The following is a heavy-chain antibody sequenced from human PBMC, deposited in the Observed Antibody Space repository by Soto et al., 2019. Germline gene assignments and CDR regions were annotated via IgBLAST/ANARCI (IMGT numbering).Heavy chain of an antibody. V-gene: IGHV3-23*01. CDR2: ILVDGRT. CDR1: GFICSSYD. J-gene: IGHJ3*02. D-gene: IGHD2-8*01. Sequence: GGSLRLSCAASGFICSSYDMSWVRQAPGKGLEWVSTILVDGRTFYVDSVKGRFTISRDSSQNTVYLQMNSLTAGDTALYYCAKETANGGGDFDICGQGTMVPVSS. CDR3: AKETANGGGDFDI.